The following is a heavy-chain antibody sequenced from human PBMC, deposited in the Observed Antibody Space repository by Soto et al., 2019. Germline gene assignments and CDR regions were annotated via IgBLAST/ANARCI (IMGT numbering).Heavy chain of an antibody. Sequence: QVQLVESGGGVVQPGRSLRLSCAASGFSFSSYGMHWVRQAPGKGLEWVAVIWHDGSYKYYADSVKGRFTISRDNSKNTLYLQMNSLRAEDTAVYYCARVVVAAGGTQLDYWGQGTLVTVSS. CDR1: GFSFSSYG. CDR3: ARVVVAAGGTQLDY. V-gene: IGHV3-33*01. D-gene: IGHD2-2*01. CDR2: IWHDGSYK. J-gene: IGHJ4*02.